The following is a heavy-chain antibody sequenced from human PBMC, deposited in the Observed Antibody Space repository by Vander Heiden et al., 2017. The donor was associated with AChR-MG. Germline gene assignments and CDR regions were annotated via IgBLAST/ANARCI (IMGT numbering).Heavy chain of an antibody. J-gene: IGHJ4*02. V-gene: IGHV3-74*01. D-gene: IGHD2-15*01. CDR1: GFSFSTYW. CDR3: TRVVRD. Sequence: EVQLVESGGGLGQPGGSLRLSCAASGFSFSTYWMHWVRQVPGKGLVWVSSIKREWSKTNYADSVKGRFTISRDNARKTMYMQMNSLRVEDTAGYYCTRVVRDWGQGTLVTVSS. CDR2: IKREWSKT.